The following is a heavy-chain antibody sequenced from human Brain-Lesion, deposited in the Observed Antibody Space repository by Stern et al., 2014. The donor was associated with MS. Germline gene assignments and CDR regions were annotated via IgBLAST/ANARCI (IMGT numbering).Heavy chain of an antibody. Sequence: VQLVESGGDLVQPGRSLRLSCAAFGFPFDDYAMHWVRQAPGKGLEWVAGISWNSGTIGYAGSVKGRFTTSRDNAYSSLYLQMNSLRPEDTALYYCARDITGSSAYFAYWGQGTLVTVSS. J-gene: IGHJ4*02. CDR3: ARDITGSSAYFAY. CDR1: GFPFDDYA. CDR2: ISWNSGTI. V-gene: IGHV3-9*01. D-gene: IGHD1-14*01.